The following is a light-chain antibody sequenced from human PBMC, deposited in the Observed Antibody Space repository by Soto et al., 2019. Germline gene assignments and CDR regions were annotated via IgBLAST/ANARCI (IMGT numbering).Light chain of an antibody. CDR1: TGAVTSGHY. Sequence: QAVVTQEPSLTVSPGGTVTLTCGSSTGAVTSGHYPYWFQQKPGQAPRTLIYDTSNKHSWTPARFSGSLLGGKAALTLSGAQPEDEAEYYCLLSYSGARSYAVFGGGTKVTVL. J-gene: IGLJ2*01. V-gene: IGLV7-46*01. CDR2: DTS. CDR3: LLSYSGARSYAV.